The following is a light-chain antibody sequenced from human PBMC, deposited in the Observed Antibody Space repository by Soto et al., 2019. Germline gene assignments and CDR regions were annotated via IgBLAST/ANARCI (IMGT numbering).Light chain of an antibody. CDR2: TND. CDR1: RSNIARNG. CDR3: ATWDDSLDGPV. V-gene: IGLV1-36*01. Sequence: QSVLTQPPSVSGAPRQRVTISCSGSRSNIARNGVNWYQHLPGKAPRLLIYTNDLRPSGVPDRFSASRSGTSASLAISGLQSEDEANFYCATWDDSLDGPVFGGGTKLTVL. J-gene: IGLJ2*01.